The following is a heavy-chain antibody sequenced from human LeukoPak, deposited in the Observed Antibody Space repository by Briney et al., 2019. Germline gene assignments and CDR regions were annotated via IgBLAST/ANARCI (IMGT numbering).Heavy chain of an antibody. D-gene: IGHD3-9*01. CDR3: ARPRYTNSQDAFDI. CDR2: ISAYNGNT. J-gene: IGHJ3*02. Sequence: ASVKVSCKASGYTFTSYGISWVRQAPGQGLEWMGWISAYNGNTNYAQKLQGRVTMTTDTSTSTAYMELRSLGSDDTAVYYCARPRYTNSQDAFDIWGQGTMVTVSS. CDR1: GYTFTSYG. V-gene: IGHV1-18*01.